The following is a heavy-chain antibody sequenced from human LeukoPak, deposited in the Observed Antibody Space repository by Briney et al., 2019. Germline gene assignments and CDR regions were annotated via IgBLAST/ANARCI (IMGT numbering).Heavy chain of an antibody. CDR1: GYTFTSYY. Sequence: ASVKVSCKASGYTFTSYYMHWVRQAPGRGLEWMGIINPSGGSTSYAQKFQGRVTITRDMSTSTVYMELSSLRSEDTAVYYCAREATSAVADTTEFDYWGQGTLVTVSS. V-gene: IGHV1-46*01. D-gene: IGHD6-19*01. J-gene: IGHJ4*02. CDR3: AREATSAVADTTEFDY. CDR2: INPSGGST.